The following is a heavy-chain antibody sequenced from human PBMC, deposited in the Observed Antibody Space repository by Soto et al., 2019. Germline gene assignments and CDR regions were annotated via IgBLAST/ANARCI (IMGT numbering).Heavy chain of an antibody. V-gene: IGHV4-59*12. D-gene: IGHD3-3*01. J-gene: IGHJ6*02. Sequence: PSETLSLTCTVSGGSISSDYWSWIRQPPGKGLEWIGYSNHSGSTDYNPSLKSRVTISVDTSKNQFSLKLSSVTAADTAVYYCARGRRYYDFWSGYSNYYYYYGMDVWGQGTTVTVSS. CDR3: ARGRRYYDFWSGYSNYYYYYGMDV. CDR2: SNHSGST. CDR1: GGSISSDY.